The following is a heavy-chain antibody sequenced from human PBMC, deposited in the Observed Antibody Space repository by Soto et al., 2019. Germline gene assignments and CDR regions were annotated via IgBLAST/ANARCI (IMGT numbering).Heavy chain of an antibody. CDR2: IQSKSDGGAT. CDR3: TRVNFGKLEY. Sequence: EVHLVESGGGLVEPGGSLRLSCAASGFTLSNAWMSWVRQAPGKGLEWDGRIQSKSDGGATVYAAPVRGRFTITRDDSKNTLDLQMSSLKTEETAMYDCTRVNFGKLEYWGQGTLATVSS. J-gene: IGHJ4*02. CDR1: GFTLSNAW. V-gene: IGHV3-15*01. D-gene: IGHD3-3*01.